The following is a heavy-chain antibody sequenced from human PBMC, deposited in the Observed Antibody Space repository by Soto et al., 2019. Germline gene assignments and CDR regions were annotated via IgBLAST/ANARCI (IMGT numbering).Heavy chain of an antibody. CDR2: INPNSGGT. J-gene: IGHJ6*02. CDR1: GYTFTGYY. Sequence: ASVKVSCKASGYTFTGYYMHWVRQAPGQGLEWMGWINPNSGGTNYAQKFQGRVTMTRDTSISTAYMELSRLRSDDTAVYYGAREDSSSCLSSYYYGMDVWGQGTTVTVSS. CDR3: AREDSSSCLSSYYYGMDV. V-gene: IGHV1-2*02. D-gene: IGHD6-13*01.